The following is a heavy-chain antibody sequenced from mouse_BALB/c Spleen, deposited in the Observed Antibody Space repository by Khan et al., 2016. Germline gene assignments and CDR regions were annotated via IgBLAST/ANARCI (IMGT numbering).Heavy chain of an antibody. V-gene: IGHV3-2*02. CDR2: IRYSGST. CDR3: ARSMITTGFAY. J-gene: IGHJ3*01. D-gene: IGHD2-4*01. CDR1: GYSITSDYA. Sequence: EVQLQESGPGLVKPSQSLSLTCTVTGYSITSDYAWNWIRQFPGNKLEWMGYIRYSGSTSYNPSLKSRISITRDTSKNQFFLQLNSVTTEDTATYYCARSMITTGFAYWGQGTLVTVSA.